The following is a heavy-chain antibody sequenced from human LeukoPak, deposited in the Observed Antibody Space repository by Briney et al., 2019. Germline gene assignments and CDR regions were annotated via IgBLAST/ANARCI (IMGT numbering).Heavy chain of an antibody. CDR2: INHSGST. J-gene: IGHJ6*03. V-gene: IGHV4-34*01. CDR3: ARLRHYYDSSGYHMSAYYYYMDV. CDR1: GGSFSGYY. D-gene: IGHD3-22*01. Sequence: PSETLSLTCAVYGGSFSGYYWSWIRQPPGKGLEWIGEINHSGSTNYNPSLKSRVTISVDTSKNQFSLKLSSVTAADTAVYYCARLRHYYDSSGYHMSAYYYYMDVWGKGTTVTISS.